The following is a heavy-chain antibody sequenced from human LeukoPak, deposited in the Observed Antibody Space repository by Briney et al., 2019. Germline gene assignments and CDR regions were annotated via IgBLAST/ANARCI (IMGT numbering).Heavy chain of an antibody. CDR1: GFTFNSYA. CDR2: ISGSGGST. V-gene: IGHV3-23*01. CDR3: AKTLSGWYVN. Sequence: GSLRLPCAASGFTFNSYAMSWVRQAPGKGLEWVSAISGSGGSTYYADSVKGRFTISRDNSKNTLYLQMNSLRAEDTAVYYCAKTLSGWYVNWGQGTLVTVSS. D-gene: IGHD6-19*01. J-gene: IGHJ4*02.